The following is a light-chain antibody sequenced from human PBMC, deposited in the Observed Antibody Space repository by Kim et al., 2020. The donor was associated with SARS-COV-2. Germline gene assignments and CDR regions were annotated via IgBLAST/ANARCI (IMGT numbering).Light chain of an antibody. CDR2: TAS. CDR3: QQSNTFPLT. CDR1: QYITNY. V-gene: IGKV1-12*01. Sequence: DIQMTQSPSSVSASVGDIVTITCRASQYITNYLAWYQQRPGKAPKLLIYTASTLQTGVPSRFSGSGSGSDFALTISSLQPEDFATYNCQQSNTFPLTFGGGTKGISN. J-gene: IGKJ4*01.